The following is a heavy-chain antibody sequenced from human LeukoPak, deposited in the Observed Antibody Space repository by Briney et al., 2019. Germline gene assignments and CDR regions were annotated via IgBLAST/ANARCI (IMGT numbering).Heavy chain of an antibody. V-gene: IGHV4-39*07. Sequence: SETLSLTCTVSGGSISSSSYYWGWIRQPPGKGLEWIGSIYYSGSTYYNPSLKSRVTISVDTSKNQFSLKLSSVTAADTAVYYCARGRYTYSYSSSWYWFDPWGQGTLVTVSS. D-gene: IGHD6-13*01. CDR1: GGSISSSSYY. J-gene: IGHJ5*02. CDR2: IYYSGST. CDR3: ARGRYTYSYSSSWYWFDP.